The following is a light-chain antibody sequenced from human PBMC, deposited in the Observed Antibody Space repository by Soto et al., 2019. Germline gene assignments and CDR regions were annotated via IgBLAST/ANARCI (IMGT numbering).Light chain of an antibody. CDR3: QQYGSSPWT. CDR2: GAS. J-gene: IGKJ1*01. Sequence: EIVLTQSPGTLSLSPGERATLSCRASQSVSSSYLAWYQQKPGQAPRLLIYGASSRATGIPDRFSGRGSGTDFTLTISGLEPEDFAVYYCQQYGSSPWTFGLGTKVEIK. CDR1: QSVSSSY. V-gene: IGKV3-20*01.